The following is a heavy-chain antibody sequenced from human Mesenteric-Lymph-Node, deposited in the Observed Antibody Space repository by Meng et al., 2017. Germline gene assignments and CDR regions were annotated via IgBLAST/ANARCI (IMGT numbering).Heavy chain of an antibody. J-gene: IGHJ1*01. D-gene: IGHD4-23*01. Sequence: ASVQISCKASGYTFTSYYMHWVRQAPGQGLEWMGIINPSGGSTSYAQKFQCRVTMTRDTATSTVYMELSSLRSEDTAVYYCAREDYGGNSRAGPEYFQHWGQGTLVTVSS. CDR1: GYTFTSYY. CDR2: INPSGGST. V-gene: IGHV1-46*01. CDR3: AREDYGGNSRAGPEYFQH.